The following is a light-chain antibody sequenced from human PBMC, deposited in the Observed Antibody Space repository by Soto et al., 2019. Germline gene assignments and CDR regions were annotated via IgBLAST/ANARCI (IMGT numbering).Light chain of an antibody. Sequence: DIQMAQSPSSVAASVGDTATVPFLASQGIRSYLAWYQQKPGEATKLLISIASILQSGVPSRFSGSGSGTDFVLTISSLQPEDSATYYCKQLDSMPITFGQRTRLEI. J-gene: IGKJ5*01. CDR3: KQLDSMPIT. CDR2: IAS. CDR1: QGIRSY. V-gene: IGKV1-9*01.